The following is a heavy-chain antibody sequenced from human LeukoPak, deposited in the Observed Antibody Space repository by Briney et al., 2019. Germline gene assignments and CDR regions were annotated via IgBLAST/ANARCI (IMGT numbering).Heavy chain of an antibody. Sequence: PSETLSLTCTVSGGSISSYYWSWIRQPPGQVLEWIGHIYDSGSTKYNPSLKSRVTISVDTSKNQFSLKLTSVTAADTAVYYCARMMDIAWGMDIWGQGTTVTVSS. J-gene: IGHJ6*02. CDR2: IYDSGST. V-gene: IGHV4-59*01. CDR1: GGSISSYY. D-gene: IGHD2-21*01. CDR3: ARMMDIAWGMDI.